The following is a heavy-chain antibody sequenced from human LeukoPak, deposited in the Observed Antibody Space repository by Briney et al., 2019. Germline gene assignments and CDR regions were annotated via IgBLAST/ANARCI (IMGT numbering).Heavy chain of an antibody. V-gene: IGHV3-48*03. CDR1: GFTFSSYE. CDR3: ARGEGYYYDSSGYY. J-gene: IGHJ4*02. CDR2: ISSSGSTI. Sequence: GXXLRLSCAASGFTFSSYEMNWVRQAPGKGLEWVSYISSSGSTIYYADSVKGRFTISRDNAKNSLYLQMNSLRAEDTAVYYCARGEGYYYDSSGYYWGQGTLVTVSS. D-gene: IGHD3-22*01.